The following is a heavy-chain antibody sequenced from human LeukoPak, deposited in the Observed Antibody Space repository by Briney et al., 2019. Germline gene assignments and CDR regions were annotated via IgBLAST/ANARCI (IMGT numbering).Heavy chain of an antibody. CDR2: TYYRSKCYN. D-gene: IGHD3-3*01. J-gene: IGHJ4*02. Sequence: SQTLSLTCAISGDSVSSNSAAWHWIRQSPSRGLEWLGRTYYRSKCYNDYAVSVKSRITINPDTSKNQFSLQLNSVTPEDTAVYYCARDRLRFLEWLLYWDYFDYWGQGTLVTVSS. V-gene: IGHV6-1*01. CDR1: GDSVSSNSAA. CDR3: ARDRLRFLEWLLYWDYFDY.